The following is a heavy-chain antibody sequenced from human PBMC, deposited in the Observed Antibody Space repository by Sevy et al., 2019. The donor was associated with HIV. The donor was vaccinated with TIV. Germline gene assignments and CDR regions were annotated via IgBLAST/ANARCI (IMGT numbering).Heavy chain of an antibody. CDR1: GFTFSSYW. Sequence: GGSLRLSCAASGFTFSSYWINWVRQAPGEGLEWVANINQGGNQKHYMDSVKGRFTISRDNAENAVYLQMNSLRVEDTAVDYGAGGPSGAAAGRFDSWGQGTLVTVSS. D-gene: IGHD6-13*01. V-gene: IGHV3-7*01. CDR3: AGGPSGAAAGRFDS. CDR2: INQGGNQK. J-gene: IGHJ4*02.